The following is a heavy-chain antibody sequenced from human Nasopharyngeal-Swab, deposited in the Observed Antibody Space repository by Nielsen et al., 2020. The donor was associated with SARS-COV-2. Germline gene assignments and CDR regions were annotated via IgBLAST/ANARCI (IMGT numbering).Heavy chain of an antibody. V-gene: IGHV3-7*01. Sequence: GGSLRLSCAASGLTFSPFWMTWVRQAPGKGLEWVATIQTDGTEQYSVDSVKGRFTISRDNGKNSLYLQMNSLRVEDTAVYYCARENHGVFDNWGQGTLVTVSS. CDR1: GLTFSPFW. CDR2: IQTDGTEQ. J-gene: IGHJ4*02. CDR3: ARENHGVFDN.